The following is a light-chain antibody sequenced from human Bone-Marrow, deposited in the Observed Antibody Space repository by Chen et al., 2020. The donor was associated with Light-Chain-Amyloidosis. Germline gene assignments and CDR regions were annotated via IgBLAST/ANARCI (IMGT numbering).Light chain of an antibody. CDR2: DVS. V-gene: IGLV2-14*01. CDR1: SSDVGGYNY. J-gene: IGLJ1*01. Sequence: QSALTQPASVSGSPGQSITISCTGTSSDVGGYNYVSWYQQHPGKAPKLMIYDVSNRPSGVSNRFSGSKSGNTASLTISGLQAEDEADYYCSSYTSSSPFQVFGTGTKVTVL. CDR3: SSYTSSSPFQV.